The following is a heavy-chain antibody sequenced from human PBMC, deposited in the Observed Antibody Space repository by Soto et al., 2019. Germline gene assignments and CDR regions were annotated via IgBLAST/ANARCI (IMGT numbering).Heavy chain of an antibody. J-gene: IGHJ6*02. Sequence: QVQLVQSGAEVKKPGSSVKVSCKASGGTFSSYAISWVRQAPGQGLEWMGGIIPIFGTANYAQKFQGRVTITADESTSTAYMELSSXXXXDTAVYYCAYRSVHQHSRYYYGMDVWGQGTTVTVSS. CDR2: IIPIFGTA. CDR3: AYRSVHQHSRYYYGMDV. CDR1: GGTFSSYA. V-gene: IGHV1-69*12. D-gene: IGHD3-3*02.